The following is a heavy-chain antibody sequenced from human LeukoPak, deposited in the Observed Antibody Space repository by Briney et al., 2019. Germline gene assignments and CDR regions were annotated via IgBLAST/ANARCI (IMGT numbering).Heavy chain of an antibody. CDR3: AKGEGSSWYYYMDV. V-gene: IGHV3-9*01. J-gene: IGHJ6*03. CDR1: GFTFDDYA. CDR2: ISWNSGSI. Sequence: GGSLRLSCAASGFTFDDYAMHWVRQAPGKGLEWVSGISWNSGSIGYADSVKGRFTISRDNAKNSLYLQMNSLRAEDTALYYCAKGEGSSWYYYMDVWGKGTTVTVSS. D-gene: IGHD6-13*01.